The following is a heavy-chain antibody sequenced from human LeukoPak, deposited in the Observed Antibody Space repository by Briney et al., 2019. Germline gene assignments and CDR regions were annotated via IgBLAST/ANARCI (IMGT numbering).Heavy chain of an antibody. D-gene: IGHD5-18*01. CDR2: IIPIFGTA. CDR1: GGTFSSYA. V-gene: IGHV1-69*13. J-gene: IGHJ6*02. Sequence: SVKVSCKASGGTFSSYAISWVRQAPGQGLEWMGGIIPIFGTANYAQKFQGRVTITADESTSTAYMELSSLRSEDTAVYYCARATTSGYSHGYTPEYYYYGMDVWGQGTTVTVSS. CDR3: ARATTSGYSHGYTPEYYYYGMDV.